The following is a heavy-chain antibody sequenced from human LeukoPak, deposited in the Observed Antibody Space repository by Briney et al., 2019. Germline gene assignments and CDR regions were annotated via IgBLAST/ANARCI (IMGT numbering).Heavy chain of an antibody. D-gene: IGHD2-21*02. CDR1: GFTFSYYA. J-gene: IGHJ3*02. V-gene: IGHV3-30-3*01. Sequence: GGSLRLSCAASGFTFSYYAMHWVRQAPGKGLEWVAFISSDGSDKYYADSMKGRFTISRDNSQNTLYLQMTSLRGEDTAMYYCARQGTARDAFDIWGQGTMVTVSS. CDR3: ARQGTARDAFDI. CDR2: ISSDGSDK.